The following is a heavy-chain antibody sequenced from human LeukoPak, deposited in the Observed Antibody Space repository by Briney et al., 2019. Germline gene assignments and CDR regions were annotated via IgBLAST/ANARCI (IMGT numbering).Heavy chain of an antibody. D-gene: IGHD6-19*01. V-gene: IGHV4-59*01. CDR1: GGSISSYY. J-gene: IGHJ3*02. CDR2: IYYSGST. CDR3: ARVGSGWFGAFDI. Sequence: PSETLSLTCTVSGGSISSYYWSWIRQPPGKGLEWIGYIYYSGSTNYNPSLKSQVTISVDTSKNQFSLKLSSVTAADTAVYYCARVGSGWFGAFDIWGQGTMVTVSS.